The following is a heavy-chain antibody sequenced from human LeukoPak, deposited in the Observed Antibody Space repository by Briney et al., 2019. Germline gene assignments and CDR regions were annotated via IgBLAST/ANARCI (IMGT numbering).Heavy chain of an antibody. Sequence: GGSLRLSCAASGFTFSSYAMSWVRQAPGKGLEWVSAFGSSGGDTNYADSVKGRFTISRDNSKNTLYLQMNSLRAEDTAVYYCAKKIAAGTLSFDYWGQGTLVTVSS. CDR1: GFTFSSYA. D-gene: IGHD6-13*01. J-gene: IGHJ4*02. CDR2: FGSSGGDT. V-gene: IGHV3-23*01. CDR3: AKKIAAGTLSFDY.